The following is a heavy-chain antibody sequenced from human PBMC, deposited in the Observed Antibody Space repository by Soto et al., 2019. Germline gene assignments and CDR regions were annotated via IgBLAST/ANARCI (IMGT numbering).Heavy chain of an antibody. Sequence: SETLSLTCTVSGDSVTSGSHYWSWIRQPAGKGLEWIGRVYSSGKTNYNPSLKSRLTMSVDTSNNQFSLKLRSVTAADTAMYYCARDRRGGTRPHYYDSSGYYNPFDRWGQGTLVTVSS. J-gene: IGHJ4*02. V-gene: IGHV4-61*02. CDR2: VYSSGKT. CDR1: GDSVTSGSHY. CDR3: ARDRRGGTRPHYYDSSGYYNPFDR. D-gene: IGHD3-22*01.